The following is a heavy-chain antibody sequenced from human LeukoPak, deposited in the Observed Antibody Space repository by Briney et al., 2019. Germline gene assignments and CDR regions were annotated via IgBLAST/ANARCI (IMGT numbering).Heavy chain of an antibody. J-gene: IGHJ4*02. CDR3: ARDRYSGYSSSYFDY. CDR2: INAGNGNT. D-gene: IGHD6-13*01. V-gene: IGHV1-3*01. CDR1: GYTFTSYA. Sequence: GASVKVSCKASGYTFTSYAMHWVRQAPGQRLEWMGWINAGNGNTKYSQKFQGRVTITRDTSASTAYMELSSLRSEDTAVYYCARDRYSGYSSSYFDYWGQGALVTASS.